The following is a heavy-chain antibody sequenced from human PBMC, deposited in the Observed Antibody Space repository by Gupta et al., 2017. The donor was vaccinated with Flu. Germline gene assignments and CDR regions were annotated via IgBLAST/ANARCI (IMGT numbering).Heavy chain of an antibody. CDR2: ISSSSSYI. J-gene: IGHJ4*02. V-gene: IGHV3-21*01. Sequence: EVQLVESGGGLVKPGGSLRLSCAASGFTFSSYSMNWVRQAPGKGLEWVSSISSSSSYIYYADSVKGRFTISRDNAKNSLYLQMNSLRAEDTAVYYCARSRDGYNSRSYFDYWGQGTLVTVSS. CDR3: ARSRDGYNSRSYFDY. CDR1: GFTFSSYS. D-gene: IGHD5-24*01.